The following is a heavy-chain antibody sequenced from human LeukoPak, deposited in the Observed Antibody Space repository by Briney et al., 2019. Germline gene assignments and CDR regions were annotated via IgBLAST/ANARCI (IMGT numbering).Heavy chain of an antibody. CDR3: AIDSSGWYMGFDY. V-gene: IGHV1-69*06. Sequence: SMKVSCKASGGTFSSYAISWVRQAPGQGLEWMGGIIPIFGTANYAQKFQGRVTITADKSTSTAYMELSSLRSEDTAVYYCAIDSSGWYMGFDYWGQGTLVTVSS. CDR1: GGTFSSYA. CDR2: IIPIFGTA. D-gene: IGHD6-19*01. J-gene: IGHJ4*02.